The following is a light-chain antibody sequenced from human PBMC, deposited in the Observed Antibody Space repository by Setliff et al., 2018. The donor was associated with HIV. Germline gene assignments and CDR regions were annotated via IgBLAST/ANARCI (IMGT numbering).Light chain of an antibody. CDR3: SSYTSSSTRV. V-gene: IGLV2-14*01. Sequence: LTQPASVSGSPGQSITISCTGSSSDVGGYNYVSWYQQHPGKVPKLIIYEVRNRPSGVSTRFSASKSGNTASLTISGLQTEDEADYYCSSYTSSSTRVFGTGTKVTV. CDR1: SSDVGGYNY. CDR2: EVR. J-gene: IGLJ1*01.